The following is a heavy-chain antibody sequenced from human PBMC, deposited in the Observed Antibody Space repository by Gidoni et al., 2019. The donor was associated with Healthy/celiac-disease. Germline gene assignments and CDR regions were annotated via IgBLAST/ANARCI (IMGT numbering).Heavy chain of an antibody. Sequence: QVQLLESGGGLVKPGGPLRLSCSASGFPFSAYYMSWLRPAPGTGLEWVSYISSRGSTIYYADSVKGRFTISRDNAKNSLYLQMNSLRAEDTAVYYCARDQAVPAAIGLLDNWFDPWGQGTLVTVSS. D-gene: IGHD2-2*01. V-gene: IGHV3-11*01. CDR2: ISSRGSTI. CDR1: GFPFSAYY. CDR3: ARDQAVPAAIGLLDNWFDP. J-gene: IGHJ5*02.